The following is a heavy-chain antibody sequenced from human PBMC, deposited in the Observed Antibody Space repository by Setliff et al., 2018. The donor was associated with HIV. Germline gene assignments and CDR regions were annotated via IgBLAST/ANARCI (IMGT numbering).Heavy chain of an antibody. D-gene: IGHD1-26*01. CDR1: GYSISSGSY. V-gene: IGHV4-38-2*02. J-gene: IGHJ2*01. Sequence: SETLSLTCTVSGYSISSGSYWGWIRQPPGKGLEWIASIYHSGSTYYNPSLKCRVTISVDTSKNQFSLKLSSMTAADTAVYYCARLRGGALRWYFDLWGRGTLVTV. CDR3: ARLRGGALRWYFDL. CDR2: IYHSGST.